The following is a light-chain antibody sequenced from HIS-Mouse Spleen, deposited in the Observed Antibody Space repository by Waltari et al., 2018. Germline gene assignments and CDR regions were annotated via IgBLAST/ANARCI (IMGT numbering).Light chain of an antibody. CDR1: SSDVGGYNY. CDR3: AAWDGSLSGYV. J-gene: IGLJ1*01. Sequence: QSALTQPASVSGSPGQSITISCTGTSSDVGGYNYVSWYQQHPGKAPKLMIYDVSNRPSGVSNRFSGSKSGNTASLTISGLQAEDEADYYCAAWDGSLSGYVFGTGTKVTVL. V-gene: IGLV2-14*03. CDR2: DVS.